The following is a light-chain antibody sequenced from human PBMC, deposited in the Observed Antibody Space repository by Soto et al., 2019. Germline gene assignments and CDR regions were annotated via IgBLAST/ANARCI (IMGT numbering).Light chain of an antibody. CDR1: SSDVGGYNY. J-gene: IGLJ1*01. CDR3: SSYTSSRTRV. Sequence: QSVLTKPASVNGAPGQSITISCTGTSSDVGGYNYVSWYQQHPGKAPKLMIYDVSNRPSGVSNRFSGSKSGNTASLTISGLQAEDEADYYCSSYTSSRTRVFGTGTKVTVL. CDR2: DVS. V-gene: IGLV2-14*03.